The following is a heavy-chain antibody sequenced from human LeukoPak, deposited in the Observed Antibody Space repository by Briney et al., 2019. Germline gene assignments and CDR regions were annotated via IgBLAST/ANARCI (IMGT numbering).Heavy chain of an antibody. J-gene: IGHJ4*02. V-gene: IGHV3-23*01. CDR1: GFTFSSYA. CDR2: ISGSGENT. Sequence: GGSLRLSCAVSGFTFSSYAMSWVRQAPGKGLEWVSAISGSGENTYYPGSVRGRFTISRDNSKNTIYLQMDSLRAEDTAIYYCARDYWWNYDYWGQGTLVTVSS. CDR3: ARDYWWNYDY. D-gene: IGHD1-7*01.